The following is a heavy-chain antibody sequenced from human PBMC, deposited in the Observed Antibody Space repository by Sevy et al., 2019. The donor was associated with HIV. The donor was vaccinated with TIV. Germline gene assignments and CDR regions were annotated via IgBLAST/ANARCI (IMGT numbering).Heavy chain of an antibody. CDR2: IYYSGST. CDR3: ARLASYYYGMDV. J-gene: IGHJ6*02. V-gene: IGHV4-39*01. CDR1: GGSISSSNYY. Sequence: SETLSLTCTVSGGSISSSNYYWGWIRQPPGKGLEWIGSIYYSGSTYYNPSLKSRVTISVDTSKNQFSLKLSSVTAADTAVYYCARLASYYYGMDVWGQGSTVTVSS.